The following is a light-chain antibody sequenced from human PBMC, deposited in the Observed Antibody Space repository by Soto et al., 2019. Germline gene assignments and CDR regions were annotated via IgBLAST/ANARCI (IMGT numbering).Light chain of an antibody. CDR1: QSISTW. CDR2: RAS. Sequence: DIQMTQSPSTLSASVGDRVTITCRASQSISTWLAWYQQKPGTAPKLLIYRASTLESGVPSRFSGSGSGTEFPLTINSLQPDDFASYCRQQYTSYSGTFGPGTKVDMK. V-gene: IGKV1-5*03. J-gene: IGKJ3*01. CDR3: QQYTSYSGT.